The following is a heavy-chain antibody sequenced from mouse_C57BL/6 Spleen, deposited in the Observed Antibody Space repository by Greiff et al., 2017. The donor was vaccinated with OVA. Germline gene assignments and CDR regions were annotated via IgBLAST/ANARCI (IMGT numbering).Heavy chain of an antibody. CDR2: IDPSDSET. Sequence: QVQLQQSGAELVRPGSSVKLSCKASGYTFTSYWMHWVKQRPIQGLEWIGNIDPSDSETHYNQKFKDKATLTVDKSSSTAYMQLSSLTSEDSAVYYCARERDYDPFAYWGQGTLVTVSA. D-gene: IGHD2-4*01. CDR3: ARERDYDPFAY. J-gene: IGHJ3*01. V-gene: IGHV1-52*01. CDR1: GYTFTSYW.